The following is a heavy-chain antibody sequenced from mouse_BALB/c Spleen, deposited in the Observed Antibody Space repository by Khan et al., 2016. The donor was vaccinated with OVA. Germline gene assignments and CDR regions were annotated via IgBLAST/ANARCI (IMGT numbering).Heavy chain of an antibody. Sequence: EVQLQESGPGLVKPSQTLSLTCSVTGDSITSGYWNWIRKFPGNKLDYMGYISYSGNTYYNPSLKSRISITRDTSKNQDYLQLNSVTTEYTATYYCACELRGFAYWGQGTLVTVSA. CDR3: ACELRGFAY. J-gene: IGHJ3*01. CDR2: ISYSGNT. D-gene: IGHD1-1*01. V-gene: IGHV3-8*02. CDR1: GDSITSGY.